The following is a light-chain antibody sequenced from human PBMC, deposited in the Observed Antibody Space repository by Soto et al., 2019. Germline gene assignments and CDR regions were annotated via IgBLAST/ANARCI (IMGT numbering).Light chain of an antibody. CDR2: GGS. J-gene: IGLJ1*01. CDR1: SSNIGAGYD. V-gene: IGLV1-40*01. CDR3: QSYDRSLSGTV. Sequence: QSVLTQPPSLSGAPGQRVTISCTGSSSNIGAGYDVHWYQHQPGTAPKLLIYGGSSRPSGVPDRFSGSKSGTSASLAITGLQAEDEADYYCQSYDRSLSGTVFGTGTKVTVL.